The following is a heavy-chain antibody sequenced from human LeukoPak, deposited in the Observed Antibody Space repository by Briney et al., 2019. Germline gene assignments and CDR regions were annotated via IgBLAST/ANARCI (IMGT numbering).Heavy chain of an antibody. Sequence: QSGGSLRLSXAASGFTFSSYSMNWVRQPPGKGLEWVSYISSSSSTIYYADSVKGRFTISRDNAKNSLYLQMNSLRAEDTAVYYCARGPDYFDYWGQGTLVTVSS. V-gene: IGHV3-48*01. CDR3: ARGPDYFDY. CDR2: ISSSSSTI. J-gene: IGHJ4*02. CDR1: GFTFSSYS.